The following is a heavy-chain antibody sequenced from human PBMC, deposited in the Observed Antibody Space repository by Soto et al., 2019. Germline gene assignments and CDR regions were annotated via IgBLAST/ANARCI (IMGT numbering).Heavy chain of an antibody. CDR1: GDSMSGYH. CDR3: ARDPVDGYAFFDS. V-gene: IGHV4-59*12. D-gene: IGHD5-12*01. J-gene: IGHJ4*02. CDR2: FHNSGST. Sequence: PSETLSLTCTVSGDSMSGYHWNWIRQSPGKRVEWIGYFHNSGSTKYNPSLKSRVTISIDKSKKQSSLKLTSVTAADTAVYYCARDPVDGYAFFDSWGQGILVTVSS.